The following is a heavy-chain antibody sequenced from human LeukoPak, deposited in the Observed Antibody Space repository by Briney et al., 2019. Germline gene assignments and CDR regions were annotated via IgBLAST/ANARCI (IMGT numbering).Heavy chain of an antibody. CDR3: ARVPQLVRTFYYYYMDV. D-gene: IGHD6-13*01. Sequence: GGSLRLSCAASGFTFSSYSMNWVRQAPGKGLEWVSSISSSSSYIYYADSVKGRFTISRDNAKNSLYLQMNSLRAEDTAVYYCARVPQLVRTFYYYYMDVWGKGTTVTVSS. J-gene: IGHJ6*03. CDR1: GFTFSSYS. V-gene: IGHV3-21*01. CDR2: ISSSSSYI.